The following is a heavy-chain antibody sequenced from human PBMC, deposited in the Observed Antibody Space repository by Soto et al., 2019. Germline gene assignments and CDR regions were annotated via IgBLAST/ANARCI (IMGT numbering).Heavy chain of an antibody. CDR3: ARDQIGYGRFDY. D-gene: IGHD5-18*01. V-gene: IGHV3-23*01. CDR1: GFSFTNYV. J-gene: IGHJ4*02. CDR2: INGGGTT. Sequence: PEGSLRRSCADSGFSFTNYVMNWVRQAPGKGLEWVSAINGGGTTYYTDSVEGRFTISRDNSKNTVYLQMNSLRAEDTAMYYCARDQIGYGRFDYWSQGTQVTVSS.